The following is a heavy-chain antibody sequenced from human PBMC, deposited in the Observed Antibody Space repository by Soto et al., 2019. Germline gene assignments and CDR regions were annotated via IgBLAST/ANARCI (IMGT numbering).Heavy chain of an antibody. CDR2: ISYDGSNK. CDR1: GFTFSSYA. D-gene: IGHD6-25*01. CDR3: ANVYGSDFDY. J-gene: IGHJ4*02. V-gene: IGHV3-30-3*01. Sequence: GGSLRLSCAASGFTFSSYAMHWVRQAPGKGLEWVAVISYDGSNKYYADSVKGRFTISRDNSKNTLYLQMNSLRAEDTAVYYCANVYGSDFDYWGQGTLVTVSS.